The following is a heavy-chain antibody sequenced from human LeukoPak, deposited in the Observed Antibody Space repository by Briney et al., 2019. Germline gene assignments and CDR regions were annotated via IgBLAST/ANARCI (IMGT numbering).Heavy chain of an antibody. J-gene: IGHJ4*02. CDR3: TRGSSGWYDLDY. CDR1: GFTFSGSA. CDR2: IRSEANSYAT. D-gene: IGHD6-19*01. V-gene: IGHV3-73*01. Sequence: PGGSLRLSCAAAGFTFSGSAMDWVRQASGKGLEWVGRIRSEANSYATAYAASVKGRFTISRDDSKNTAYLQMNSLKTEDTAVYYCTRGSSGWYDLDYWGQGTLVTVSS.